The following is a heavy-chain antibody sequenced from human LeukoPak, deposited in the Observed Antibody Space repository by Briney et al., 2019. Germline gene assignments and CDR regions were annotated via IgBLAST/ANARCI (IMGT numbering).Heavy chain of an antibody. CDR1: GGSFSGYY. CDR2: INHSGST. D-gene: IGHD3-3*01. CDR3: ARALRFLEWSFDY. J-gene: IGHJ4*02. V-gene: IGHV4-34*01. Sequence: SETLSLTCAVYGGSFSGYYWSWIRQPPGKGLEWIGEINHSGSTNYNPSLKSRVTISVDTPKNQFSLKLSSVTAADTAVYYCARALRFLEWSFDYWGQGTLVTVSS.